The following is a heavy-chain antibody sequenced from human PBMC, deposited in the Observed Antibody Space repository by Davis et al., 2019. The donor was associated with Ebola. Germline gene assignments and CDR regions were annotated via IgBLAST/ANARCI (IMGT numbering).Heavy chain of an antibody. CDR1: GYTFTSYG. D-gene: IGHD6-13*01. CDR3: ARGCRKAGSSWCYFDY. Sequence: ASVKVSCKASGYTFTSYGISWVRQAPGQGLEWMGWISAYNGNTNYAQKLQGRVTMTTDTSTSTAYMALRSLRSDDTAVYYCARGCRKAGSSWCYFDYWGQGTLVTVSS. V-gene: IGHV1-18*01. J-gene: IGHJ4*02. CDR2: ISAYNGNT.